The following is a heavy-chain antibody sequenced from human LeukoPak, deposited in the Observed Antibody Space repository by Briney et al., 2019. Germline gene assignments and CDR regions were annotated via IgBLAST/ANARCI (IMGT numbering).Heavy chain of an antibody. D-gene: IGHD3-16*01. CDR2: ISYDGSSK. CDR3: ARETSQKGAHYMDV. CDR1: GFTFSTYA. J-gene: IGHJ6*03. Sequence: PGGSLRLSCAASGFTFSTYAMHWVRQAPGKGLEWVAVISYDGSSKYYADSVKGRFTISRDNSKNTLYLQMNSLRAEDTAVYYCARETSQKGAHYMDVWGKGTTVTISS. V-gene: IGHV3-30*04.